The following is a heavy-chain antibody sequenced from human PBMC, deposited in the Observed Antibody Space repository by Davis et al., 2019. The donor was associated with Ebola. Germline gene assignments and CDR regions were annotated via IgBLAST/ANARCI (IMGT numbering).Heavy chain of an antibody. CDR1: GFTFSSYW. J-gene: IGHJ4*02. CDR3: AREWAKTAAGDY. V-gene: IGHV3-74*01. D-gene: IGHD6-13*01. CDR2: INSDGSST. Sequence: HTGGSLRLSCAASGFTFSSYWMHWVRQAPGKGLVWVSRINSDGSSTSYADSVKGRFTISRDNAKNTLYLQMNSLRAEDTAVYYCAREWAKTAAGDYWGRGTLVTVSS.